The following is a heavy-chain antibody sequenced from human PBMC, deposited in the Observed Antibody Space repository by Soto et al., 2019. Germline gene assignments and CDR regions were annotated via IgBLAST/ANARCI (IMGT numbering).Heavy chain of an antibody. CDR1: GGTFSSYA. CDR3: ARAGTVTNNWFDP. V-gene: IGHV1-69*13. Sequence: SVKVSCKASGGTFSSYAISWVRQAPGQGLEWMGGIIPIFGTANHAQKFQGRVTITADESTSTAYMELSSLRSEGTAVYYCARAGTVTNNWFDPWGQGTLVTVSS. CDR2: IIPIFGTA. J-gene: IGHJ5*02. D-gene: IGHD4-4*01.